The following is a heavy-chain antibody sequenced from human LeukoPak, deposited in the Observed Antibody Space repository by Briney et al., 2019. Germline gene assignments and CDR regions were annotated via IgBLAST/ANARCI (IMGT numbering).Heavy chain of an antibody. CDR3: AREGNSGYYPY. CDR1: GFTFSSYW. V-gene: IGHV3-74*01. D-gene: IGHD3-22*01. J-gene: IGHJ4*02. Sequence: GGSLRLSCAASGFTFSSYWMHWVRQAPGKGLVWVSRINSDGSSTSYADSVKGRFTISRDNSKNTLYLQMSSLRAEDTAMYYCAREGNSGYYPYWGQGILVTVSS. CDR2: INSDGSST.